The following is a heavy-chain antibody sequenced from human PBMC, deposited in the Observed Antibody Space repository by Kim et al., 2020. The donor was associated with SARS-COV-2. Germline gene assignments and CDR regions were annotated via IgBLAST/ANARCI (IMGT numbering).Heavy chain of an antibody. CDR2: INPSGGST. J-gene: IGHJ5*02. CDR1: GYTFTSYY. CDR3: ARSRPYSLTTGTTFEPKNNWFDP. Sequence: ASVKVSCKASGYTFTSYYMHWVRQAPGQGLEWMGIINPSGGSTSYAQKFQGRVTMTRDTSTSTVYMELSSLRSEDTAVYYCARSRPYSLTTGTTFEPKNNWFDPWGQGTLVTVSS. D-gene: IGHD4-4*01. V-gene: IGHV1-46*01.